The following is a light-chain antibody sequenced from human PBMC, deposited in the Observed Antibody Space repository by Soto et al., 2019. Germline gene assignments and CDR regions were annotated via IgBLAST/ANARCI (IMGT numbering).Light chain of an antibody. J-gene: IGKJ4*01. V-gene: IGKV1-5*03. Sequence: DIQMTQSPSTLGASVGDTVTISCRASQSVSPWLAWYQQKPGKAPKLLIYKTSRLQSGVPSRFSGSGSGTDFTLKISSLQPDDFAIYYCQQYNSSGLTSGGGTTVDIK. CDR3: QQYNSSGLT. CDR1: QSVSPW. CDR2: KTS.